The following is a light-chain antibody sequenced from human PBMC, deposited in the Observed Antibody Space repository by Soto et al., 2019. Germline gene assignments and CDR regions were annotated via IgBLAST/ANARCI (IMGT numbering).Light chain of an antibody. CDR1: QTVTSNY. J-gene: IGKJ1*01. CDR3: QQYAGSPST. V-gene: IGKV3-20*01. CDR2: GAS. Sequence: EIVLTQSPGTRSLSPGERATLSCRASQTVTSNYLAWYQRKPGQAPRLLIYGASSRATDIPDRFSGSGSGTAFTLTITRLEPEDFAVYFCQQYAGSPSTFGQGTKVEIK.